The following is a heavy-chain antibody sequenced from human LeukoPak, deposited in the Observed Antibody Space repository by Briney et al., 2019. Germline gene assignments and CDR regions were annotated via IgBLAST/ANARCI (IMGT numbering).Heavy chain of an antibody. D-gene: IGHD3-22*01. CDR3: ARDKGYYYDSSGTFDY. V-gene: IGHV3-21*01. CDR2: ISSSSSYI. CDR1: GYTFSSYS. Sequence: PGGSLRLSCAASGYTFSSYSMNWVRQAPGKGLEWVSSISSSSSYIYYADSVKGRFTISRDNAKNSLYLQMNSLRAEDTAVYYCARDKGYYYDSSGTFDYWGQGTLVTVSS. J-gene: IGHJ4*02.